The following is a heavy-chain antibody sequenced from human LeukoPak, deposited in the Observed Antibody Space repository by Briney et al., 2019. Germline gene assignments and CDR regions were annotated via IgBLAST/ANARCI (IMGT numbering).Heavy chain of an antibody. V-gene: IGHV3-23*01. Sequence: PGGSLRLSCAVSGFTFSSHAMTWIRQAPGKGLEWVSGICISGDVTYYADSVQGRFTISRDNSKSTVYLQMDSLRVDDTAVYYCANEEVPNDYWGQGTLVTVSS. J-gene: IGHJ4*02. CDR2: ICISGDVT. CDR1: GFTFSSHA. D-gene: IGHD4/OR15-4a*01. CDR3: ANEEVPNDY.